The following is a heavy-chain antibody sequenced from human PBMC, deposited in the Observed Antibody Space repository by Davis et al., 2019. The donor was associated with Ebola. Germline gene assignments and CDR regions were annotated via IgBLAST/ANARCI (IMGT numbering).Heavy chain of an antibody. V-gene: IGHV1-8*01. Sequence: ASVKVSCKASGYTFTSYDINWVRQATGQGLEWMGWMNPNSGNTGYAQKFQGRVTITRNTSISTAYMELSSLRSEDTAVYYCAKDLGNTIYYYYYMDVWGKGTTVTVSS. J-gene: IGHJ6*03. CDR3: AKDLGNTIYYYYYMDV. CDR2: MNPNSGNT. D-gene: IGHD2-2*01. CDR1: GYTFTSYD.